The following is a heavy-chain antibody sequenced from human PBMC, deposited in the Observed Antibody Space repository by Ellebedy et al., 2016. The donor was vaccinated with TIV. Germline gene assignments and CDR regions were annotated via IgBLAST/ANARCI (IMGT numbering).Heavy chain of an antibody. V-gene: IGHV4-59*01. CDR2: VYYSGRT. CDR1: GGSISSYY. Sequence: SETLSLXXTVSGGSISSYYWSWIRQPPGKGLEWIGNVYYSGRTNYNPSLKSRVTVSIDMSKNQFSLKLISVTAADTAVYYCARWSSDYKYRNFDYWGQGTLVTVSS. D-gene: IGHD4-11*01. CDR3: ARWSSDYKYRNFDY. J-gene: IGHJ4*02.